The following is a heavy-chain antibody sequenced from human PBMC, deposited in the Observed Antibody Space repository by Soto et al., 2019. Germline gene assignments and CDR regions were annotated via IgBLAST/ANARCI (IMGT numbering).Heavy chain of an antibody. Sequence: PGGSLRLSCAASGFTFSSYAMSWVRQAPGKGLEWVSAISGSGGSTYYADSVKGRFTISRDNSKNTLYLQMNSLRAEDTAVYYCTTYDYIWGNSRLRWAYWGQGALVTVSS. D-gene: IGHD3-16*02. CDR3: TTYDYIWGNSRLRWAY. J-gene: IGHJ4*02. V-gene: IGHV3-23*01. CDR2: ISGSGGST. CDR1: GFTFSSYA.